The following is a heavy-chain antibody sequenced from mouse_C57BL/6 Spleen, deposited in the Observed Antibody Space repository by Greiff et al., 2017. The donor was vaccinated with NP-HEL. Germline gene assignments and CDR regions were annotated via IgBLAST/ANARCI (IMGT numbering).Heavy chain of an antibody. CDR1: GYTFTSYW. Sequence: QVQLQQPGAELVKPGASVKLSCKASGYTFTSYWMHWVKQRPGQGLEWIGMIRPNSGSTNYTEKFKSKATLPVDKSSSTAYLQLSSLTSEDSAVYYCAREGVYGNYDYFDYGGQGTTRTVSS. V-gene: IGHV1-64*01. D-gene: IGHD2-1*01. CDR3: AREGVYGNYDYFDY. J-gene: IGHJ2*01. CDR2: IRPNSGST.